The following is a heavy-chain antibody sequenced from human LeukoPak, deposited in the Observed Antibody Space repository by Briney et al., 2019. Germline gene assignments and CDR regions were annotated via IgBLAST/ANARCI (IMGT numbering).Heavy chain of an antibody. CDR3: ARTGSTSCYTRCYMDV. CDR2: ISYDGSNK. J-gene: IGHJ6*03. D-gene: IGHD2-2*02. V-gene: IGHV3-30-3*01. Sequence: GGSLRLSCAASGFTFSSYAMHWVRQAPGKGLEWVAVISYDGSNKYYADSVKGRFTISRDNSKNTLYLQMNSLRAEDTAVYYCARTGSTSCYTRCYMDVWGKGTTVTVSS. CDR1: GFTFSSYA.